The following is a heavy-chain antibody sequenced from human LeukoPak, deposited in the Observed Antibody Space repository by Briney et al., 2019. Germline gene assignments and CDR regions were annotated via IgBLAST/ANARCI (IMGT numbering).Heavy chain of an antibody. CDR2: IYNSGSV. CDR1: GGSISSYY. Sequence: SETLSLTCTVSGGSISSYYWSWIRQPPGKGLEWIGYIYNSGSVNYNPSLKSRVSMSLDTSKNQFSLKLSSVTAADTAVYYCATSVDTAMVGVYWGQGTLVTVSS. V-gene: IGHV4-59*12. J-gene: IGHJ4*02. CDR3: ATSVDTAMVGVY. D-gene: IGHD5-18*01.